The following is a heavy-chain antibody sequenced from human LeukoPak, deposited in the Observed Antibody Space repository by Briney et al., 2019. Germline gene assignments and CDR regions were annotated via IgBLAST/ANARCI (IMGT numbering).Heavy chain of an antibody. CDR1: GYTFTGYY. Sequence: ASVKVSCKTSGYTFTGYYMHWVRQAPGQGLEWMGWINPNSGGTNYAQKFQGRVTMTRDTSISTAYMELSRLRSDDTAVYYCARWTERNYDDILTGSIRSGYYFDYWGQGTLVTVSS. V-gene: IGHV1-2*02. J-gene: IGHJ4*02. CDR2: INPNSGGT. D-gene: IGHD3-9*01. CDR3: ARWTERNYDDILTGSIRSGYYFDY.